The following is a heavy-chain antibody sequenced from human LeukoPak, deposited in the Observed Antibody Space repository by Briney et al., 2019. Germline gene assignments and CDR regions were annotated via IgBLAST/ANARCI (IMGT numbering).Heavy chain of an antibody. CDR1: GGSFSGYY. CDR2: INHSGST. Sequence: SETLSLTCAVYGGSFSGYYWSWIRQPPGKGLEWIGGINHSGSTNYNPSLKSRVTISVDTSKSQFSLKLSSVTAADTAVYYCARGPGVLWFGESNAFDIWGQGTMVTVSS. V-gene: IGHV4-34*01. J-gene: IGHJ3*02. CDR3: ARGPGVLWFGESNAFDI. D-gene: IGHD3-10*01.